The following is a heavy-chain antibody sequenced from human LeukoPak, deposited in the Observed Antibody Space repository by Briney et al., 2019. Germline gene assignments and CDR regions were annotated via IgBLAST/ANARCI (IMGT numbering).Heavy chain of an antibody. V-gene: IGHV3-23*01. Sequence: GGSLRLSCAASGFTFSSYAMSWVRQAPGKGLEWVSAISGSGGSTYYADSVKGRFTISRDNSKNTLYLQMNSLRAEDTAVYYCARSPGWNPINNPLDYWGQGTLVTVSS. CDR2: ISGSGGST. D-gene: IGHD1-1*01. J-gene: IGHJ4*02. CDR1: GFTFSSYA. CDR3: ARSPGWNPINNPLDY.